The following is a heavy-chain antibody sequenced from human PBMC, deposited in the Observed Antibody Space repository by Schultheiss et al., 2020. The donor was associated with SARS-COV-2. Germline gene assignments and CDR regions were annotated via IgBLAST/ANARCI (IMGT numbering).Heavy chain of an antibody. Sequence: GGSLRLSCAASGFTFSSYGMHWVRQAPGKGLEWVAFIWYDGSNKYYADSVKGRFTISRDNSKNTLYLQMNSLRAEDTAVYYCARSGLWFGELSHYYYYGMDVWGQGTTVTVSS. CDR1: GFTFSSYG. J-gene: IGHJ6*02. CDR2: IWYDGSNK. D-gene: IGHD3-10*01. CDR3: ARSGLWFGELSHYYYYGMDV. V-gene: IGHV3-33*01.